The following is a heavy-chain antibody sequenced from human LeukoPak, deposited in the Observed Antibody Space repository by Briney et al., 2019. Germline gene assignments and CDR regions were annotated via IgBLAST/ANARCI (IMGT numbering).Heavy chain of an antibody. D-gene: IGHD3-16*01. J-gene: IGHJ3*02. CDR3: ARSFLGGVIALGDAFDI. CDR1: GGSISSSSYY. Sequence: SETLSLTCTVSGGSISSSSYYWGWIRQPPGKGLEWIGSIYYSGSTYYNPSLKSRVTISVDTSKNQFSLKLSSVTAADTAVYYCARSFLGGVIALGDAFDIWGQGTMVTVSS. CDR2: IYYSGST. V-gene: IGHV4-39*01.